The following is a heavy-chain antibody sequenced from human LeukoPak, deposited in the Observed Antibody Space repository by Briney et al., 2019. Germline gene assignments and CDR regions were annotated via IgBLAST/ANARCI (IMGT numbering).Heavy chain of an antibody. V-gene: IGHV1-8*01. Sequence: ASVKVSCKASGYTFTSYDINWVRQATGQGLEWMGWMNPNSGNTGYAQKFQGRVTMTRNTSISTAYMELSSLRSEDTAVYYCARAPPGGLYYGSGGYLHYYGMDVWGQGTTVTVSS. CDR2: MNPNSGNT. D-gene: IGHD3-10*01. CDR1: GYTFTSYD. CDR3: ARAPPGGLYYGSGGYLHYYGMDV. J-gene: IGHJ6*02.